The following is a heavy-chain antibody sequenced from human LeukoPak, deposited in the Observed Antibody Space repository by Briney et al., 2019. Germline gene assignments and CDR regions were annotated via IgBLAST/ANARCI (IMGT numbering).Heavy chain of an antibody. D-gene: IGHD4-17*01. Sequence: SETLSLTCTVSGGSINDYYWTWIRQAPGKGLEWIGYISNSGTTDYNPSLKSRVTMSVDASNNEFSLRLTSVTAADTAMYYCARVVRGAVTSNCFDPWGQGTLVTVSS. J-gene: IGHJ5*02. CDR1: GGSINDYY. CDR3: ARVVRGAVTSNCFDP. CDR2: ISNSGTT. V-gene: IGHV4-59*13.